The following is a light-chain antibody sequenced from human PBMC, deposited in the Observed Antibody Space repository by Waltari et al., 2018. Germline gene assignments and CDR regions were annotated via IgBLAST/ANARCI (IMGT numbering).Light chain of an antibody. CDR1: SSDVGGYNY. J-gene: IGLJ1*01. CDR3: SSYTSSSTSALYV. Sequence: QSALTQPASVSGSPGQSITISCTGTSSDVGGYNYVSWSQQHPGKAPKLMIYDVSKRPSGVSNRFSGSKSGNTASLTISGLQAEDEADYYCSSYTSSSTSALYVFGTGTKVTVL. V-gene: IGLV2-14*01. CDR2: DVS.